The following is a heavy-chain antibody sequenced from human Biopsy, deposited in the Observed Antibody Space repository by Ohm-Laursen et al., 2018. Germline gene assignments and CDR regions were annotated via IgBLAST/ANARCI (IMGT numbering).Heavy chain of an antibody. V-gene: IGHV4-59*01. CDR2: VSYSGNA. CDR3: ARDGGHSGWYEGGMDV. D-gene: IGHD6-19*01. J-gene: IGHJ6*02. CDR1: GGAITSYY. Sequence: SDTLSLTCTVSGGAITSYYWSWTRQPPGKGLEWIGYVSYSGNADYNPSLKSRVTISLDKSTNQLSLKLRSVTAADTAVYYCARDGGHSGWYEGGMDVWSQGTTVTVSS.